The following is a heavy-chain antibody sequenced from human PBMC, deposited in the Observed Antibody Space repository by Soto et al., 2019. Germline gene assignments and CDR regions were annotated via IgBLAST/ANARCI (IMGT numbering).Heavy chain of an antibody. J-gene: IGHJ4*02. Sequence: SETLSLTCAVSGGSISSGGSSWSWIRQPPGKGLEWIGYIYHSGSTYYNPSLKSRVTISVDRSKNQFSLKLSSVTAEDTAVYYCARPMYYYDSSGPPAYWGQGTLVTVSS. CDR1: GGSISSGGSS. V-gene: IGHV4-30-2*01. CDR2: IYHSGST. CDR3: ARPMYYYDSSGPPAY. D-gene: IGHD3-22*01.